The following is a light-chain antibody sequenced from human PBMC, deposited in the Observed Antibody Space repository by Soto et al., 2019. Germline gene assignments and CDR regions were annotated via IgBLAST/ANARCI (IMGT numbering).Light chain of an antibody. V-gene: IGKV2-28*01. CDR1: QSLLHSNGFNY. J-gene: IGKJ1*01. Sequence: EIVMTQSPLSLPVTPGEPASISCRSSQSLLHSNGFNYLDWYLQKPGQSPKLLIYMGSNRASGVPDRFSGSGSGTDFTMKISRVEAEDVGIYYCMQAVQTPWTFGQGTKVDSK. CDR3: MQAVQTPWT. CDR2: MGS.